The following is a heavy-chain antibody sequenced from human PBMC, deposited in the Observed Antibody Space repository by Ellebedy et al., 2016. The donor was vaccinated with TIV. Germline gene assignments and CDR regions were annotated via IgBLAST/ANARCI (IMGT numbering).Heavy chain of an antibody. CDR3: ARDHPLGIENFDY. V-gene: IGHV3-74*01. CDR2: INSDGIST. CDR1: GFTFSSYW. J-gene: IGHJ4*02. Sequence: GESLKISCAASGFTFSSYWMHWVRQAPGKGLVWVSRINSDGISTSYADSVKGRFTISRDNAKNTLYLQMNSLRAEDTAVYYCARDHPLGIENFDYWGQGTLVTVSS. D-gene: IGHD7-27*01.